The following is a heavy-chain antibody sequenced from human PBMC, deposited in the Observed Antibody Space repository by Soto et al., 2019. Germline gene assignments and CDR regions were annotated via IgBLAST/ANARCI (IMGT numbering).Heavy chain of an antibody. CDR3: ASAMGDHYYDSSGYFTA. Sequence: QVQLQQWGAGLLKPSETLSLTCAVYGGSFSGYYWSWIRQPPGKGLEWIGEINHSGSTNYNPSRKSRVTISVDTSKNQFSLKLSSVTAADTAVYYCASAMGDHYYDSSGYFTAWGQGTLVTVSS. D-gene: IGHD3-22*01. CDR2: INHSGST. J-gene: IGHJ5*02. CDR1: GGSFSGYY. V-gene: IGHV4-34*01.